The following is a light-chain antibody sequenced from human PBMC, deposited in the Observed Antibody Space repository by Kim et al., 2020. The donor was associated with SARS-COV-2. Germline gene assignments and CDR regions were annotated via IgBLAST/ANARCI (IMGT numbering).Light chain of an antibody. V-gene: IGKV3-11*01. CDR2: DAS. CDR3: QQRSNWPPIT. CDR1: QSVSSY. Sequence: SPGERPTLSCRASQSVSSYLAWYQQEPGQAPRLLIYDASNRATGIPARFSGSGSGTDFTLTISSLEPEDFAVYYCQQRSNWPPITFGQGTRLEI. J-gene: IGKJ5*01.